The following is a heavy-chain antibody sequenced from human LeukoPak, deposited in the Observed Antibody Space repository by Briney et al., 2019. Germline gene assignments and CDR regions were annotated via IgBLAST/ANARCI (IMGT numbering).Heavy chain of an antibody. CDR2: INWNGGST. J-gene: IGHJ6*03. CDR1: GFTFDDYG. D-gene: IGHD2-2*03. Sequence: GGSLRLSCAASGFTFDDYGMSWVRQAPGKGLEWVSGINWNGGSTGYADSVKGRFTISRDNAKNSLYLQMNSLRAEDTAVYYCATHGSAHYYMDVWGKGTTVTISS. V-gene: IGHV3-20*04. CDR3: ATHGSAHYYMDV.